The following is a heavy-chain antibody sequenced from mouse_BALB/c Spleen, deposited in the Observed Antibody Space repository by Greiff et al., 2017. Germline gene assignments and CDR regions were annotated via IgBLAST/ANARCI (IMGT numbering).Heavy chain of an antibody. CDR1: GFTFSNYW. V-gene: IGHV6-6*02. Sequence: EVQLQQSGGGLVQPGGSMKLSCVASGFTFSNYWMNWVRQSPEKGLEWVAEIRLKSNNYATHYAESVKGRFTISRDDSKSSVYLQMNNLRAEDTGIYYCTGDIYYGNPCWAMDYWGQGTSVTVSS. D-gene: IGHD2-1*01. J-gene: IGHJ4*01. CDR3: TGDIYYGNPCWAMDY. CDR2: IRLKSNNYAT.